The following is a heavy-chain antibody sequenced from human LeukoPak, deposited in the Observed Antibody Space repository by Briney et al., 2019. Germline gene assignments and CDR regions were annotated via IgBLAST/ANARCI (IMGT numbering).Heavy chain of an antibody. CDR3: ARDRKDYYFDY. CDR2: IYSDNT. D-gene: IGHD1-14*01. CDR1: GFTVSSNS. Sequence: GGSLRLSCTVSGFTVSSNSMSWVRQAPGKGLEWVSFIYSDNTHYSDSVKGRFTISRDNSKNTLYLQMNSLRAEDTAVYYCARDRKDYYFDYWGQGTLVTVSS. V-gene: IGHV3-53*01. J-gene: IGHJ4*02.